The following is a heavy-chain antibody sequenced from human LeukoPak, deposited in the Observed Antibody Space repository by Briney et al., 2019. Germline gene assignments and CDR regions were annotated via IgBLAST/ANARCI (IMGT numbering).Heavy chain of an antibody. D-gene: IGHD4-23*01. CDR1: GFTFSSYS. V-gene: IGHV3-21*04. Sequence: PGGSLRLSCAASGFTFSSYSMNWVRQAPGKGLEWVSSISSSSSYIYYADSVKGRFTISRDNAKNSLYLQMNSLRAEDTAVYYCANGGTTTGAFDIWGQGTMVTVSS. J-gene: IGHJ3*02. CDR2: ISSSSSYI. CDR3: ANGGTTTGAFDI.